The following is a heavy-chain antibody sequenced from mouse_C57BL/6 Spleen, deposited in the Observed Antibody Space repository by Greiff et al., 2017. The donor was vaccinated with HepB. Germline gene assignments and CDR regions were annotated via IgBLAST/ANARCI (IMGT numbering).Heavy chain of an antibody. CDR3: ARAGERGRGGFDY. D-gene: IGHD4-1*01. V-gene: IGHV3-6*01. CDR2: ISYDGSN. Sequence: ESGPGLVKPSQSLSLTCSVTGYSITSGYYWNWIRQFPGNKLEWMGYISYDGSNNYNPSLKNRISITRDTSKNQFFLKLNSVTTEDTATYYCARAGERGRGGFDYWGQGTTLTVSS. J-gene: IGHJ2*01. CDR1: GYSITSGYY.